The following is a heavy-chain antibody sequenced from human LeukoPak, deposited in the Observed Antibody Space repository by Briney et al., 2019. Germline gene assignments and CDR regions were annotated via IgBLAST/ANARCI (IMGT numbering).Heavy chain of an antibody. Sequence: ASETLSLTCTVSGGSISSSSYYWGWIRQPPGKGLEWIGSIYYSGSIYYNPSLKSRVTITVDTSKNQFSLKLSSVTAADTTVYYCARSHIVAVTGFAFDIWGQGTLVTVSS. V-gene: IGHV4-39*01. CDR3: ARSHIVAVTGFAFDI. CDR1: GGSISSSSYY. CDR2: IYYSGSI. J-gene: IGHJ3*02. D-gene: IGHD2-21*02.